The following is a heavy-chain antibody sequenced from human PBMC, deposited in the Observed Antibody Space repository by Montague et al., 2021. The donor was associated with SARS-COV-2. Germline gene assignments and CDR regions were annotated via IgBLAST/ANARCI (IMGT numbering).Heavy chain of an antibody. CDR1: GGSVSSGSYY. D-gene: IGHD3-10*01. J-gene: IGHJ6*03. CDR3: ARLGDGVVPSPILGVGPYYSYYYMDV. CDR2: IYYSGST. Sequence: TLSLTCTVSGGSVSSGSYYWSWIRQPPGKGLEWIGYIYYSGSTNYNPSLKSRVTISVDTSKNQFSLKLTSVAAADTAVYYCARLGDGVVPSPILGVGPYYSYYYMDVWGKGTTVTVSS. V-gene: IGHV4-61*01.